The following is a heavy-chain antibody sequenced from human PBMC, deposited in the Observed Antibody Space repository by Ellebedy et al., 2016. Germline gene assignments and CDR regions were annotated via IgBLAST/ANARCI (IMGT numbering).Heavy chain of an antibody. Sequence: GGSLRLXCAASGFTFSDYAMHWVRKAPGKGLEWVAVIWYDGSNKSYADSVKGRFTISRDNPKNTLYLQMIRLTAEDTAVYYCTRERRYGSSWYTGFDYWGQGTLVTVSS. CDR2: IWYDGSNK. J-gene: IGHJ4*02. V-gene: IGHV3-33*01. CDR3: TRERRYGSSWYTGFDY. D-gene: IGHD6-13*01. CDR1: GFTFSDYA.